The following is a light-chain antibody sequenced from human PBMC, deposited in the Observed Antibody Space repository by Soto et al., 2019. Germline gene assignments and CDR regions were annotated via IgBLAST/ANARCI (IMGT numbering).Light chain of an antibody. CDR2: GAS. V-gene: IGKV3-20*01. J-gene: IGKJ2*01. Sequence: EIVLTQSPGPLSLSPGERATLSCRASQSVTDNYLAWYQQKPGRAPRLLIYGASSRATGIPDRFSGSGSGTDFTLTISRLEPEDFAVYYCQQHGSLPYTFGQGTNLEFK. CDR1: QSVTDNY. CDR3: QQHGSLPYT.